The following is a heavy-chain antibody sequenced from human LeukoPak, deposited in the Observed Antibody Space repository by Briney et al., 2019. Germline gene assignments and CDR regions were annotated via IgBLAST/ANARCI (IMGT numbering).Heavy chain of an antibody. D-gene: IGHD2-15*01. V-gene: IGHV3-53*05. Sequence: PGGSLRLSCAASGFTVSSNYMSWVRQAPGKGLEWVSVIYSGGSTYYADSVKGRFTISRDNSKNTLYLQMNSLRAEDTAVYHCARDDGYCSGGSCYYFDYWGQGTLVTVSS. J-gene: IGHJ4*02. CDR3: ARDDGYCSGGSCYYFDY. CDR1: GFTVSSNY. CDR2: IYSGGST.